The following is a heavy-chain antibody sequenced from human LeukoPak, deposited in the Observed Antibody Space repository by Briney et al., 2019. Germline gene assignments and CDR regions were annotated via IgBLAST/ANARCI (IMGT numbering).Heavy chain of an antibody. Sequence: SETLSLTCTVSGGSISSYYWSWIRQPPGKGLEWIGYIYYIGSTNYNPSLKSRVSLSVDTSKSQFSLKLSSVTAPDTVVYYCARVGYDILTGYYGDAFDIWGQGTMVTVSS. D-gene: IGHD3-9*01. V-gene: IGHV4-59*01. CDR3: ARVGYDILTGYYGDAFDI. CDR1: GGSISSYY. J-gene: IGHJ3*02. CDR2: IYYIGST.